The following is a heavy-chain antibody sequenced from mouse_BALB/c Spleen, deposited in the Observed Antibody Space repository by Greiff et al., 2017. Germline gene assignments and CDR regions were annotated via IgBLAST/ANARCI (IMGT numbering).Heavy chain of an antibody. J-gene: IGHJ3*01. CDR1: GYTFSSYW. D-gene: IGHD4-1*01. Sequence: VQLQQSGAELMKPGASVKISCKATGYTFSSYWIEWVKQRPGHGLEWIGEILPGSGSTNYNEKFKGKATFTADTSSNTAYMQLSSLTSEDSAVYYCASATPNGWFAYWGQGTLVTVSA. CDR2: ILPGSGST. V-gene: IGHV1-9*01. CDR3: ASATPNGWFAY.